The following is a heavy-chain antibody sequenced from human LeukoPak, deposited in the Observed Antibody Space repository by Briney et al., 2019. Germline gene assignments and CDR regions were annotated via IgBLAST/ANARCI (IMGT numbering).Heavy chain of an antibody. Sequence: SETLSLTCAVYGGSFSGYYWSWIRQPPGKGLEWIGEINHSGSTNYNPSLKSRVTISVDTSKNQFSLKLSSETAADTAVYYCARARGGGVPCSGWYFDYWGQGTLVTVSS. CDR2: INHSGST. CDR3: ARARGGGVPCSGWYFDY. J-gene: IGHJ4*02. D-gene: IGHD6-19*01. V-gene: IGHV4-34*01. CDR1: GGSFSGYY.